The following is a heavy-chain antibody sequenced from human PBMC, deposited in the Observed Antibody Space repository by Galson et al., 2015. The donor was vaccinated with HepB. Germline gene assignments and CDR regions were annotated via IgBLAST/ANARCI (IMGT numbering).Heavy chain of an antibody. Sequence: SVKVSCKASGYTFTSYDINWVRQAAGQGLEWMGWMNPNSGDTGYAQKFQGRVTMTRDTSINTAYMELSSLRSEDTAVYYCARAYGDYGLVGRVWYFDLWGRGTLVTVSS. V-gene: IGHV1-8*01. CDR2: MNPNSGDT. CDR3: ARAYGDYGLVGRVWYFDL. J-gene: IGHJ2*01. D-gene: IGHD4-17*01. CDR1: GYTFTSYD.